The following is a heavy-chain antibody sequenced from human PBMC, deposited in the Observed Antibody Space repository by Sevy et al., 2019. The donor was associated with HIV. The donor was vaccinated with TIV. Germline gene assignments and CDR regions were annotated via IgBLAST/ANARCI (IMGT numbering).Heavy chain of an antibody. CDR2: IIPIFGTA. D-gene: IGHD3-10*01. CDR3: ARVVRGVKPPQYYFDY. Sequence: ASVKVSCKASGGTFSSYAISWVRQAPGQGLEWMGGIIPIFGTANYAQKFQGRVTITADESTSTAYMELSSLRSEDTAVYYCARVVRGVKPPQYYFDYWGQGTLVTVSS. V-gene: IGHV1-69*13. CDR1: GGTFSSYA. J-gene: IGHJ4*02.